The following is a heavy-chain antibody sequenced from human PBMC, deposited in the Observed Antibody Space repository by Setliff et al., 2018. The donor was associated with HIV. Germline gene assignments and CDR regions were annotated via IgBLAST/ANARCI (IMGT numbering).Heavy chain of an antibody. CDR2: IRTYSGST. D-gene: IGHD4-17*01. V-gene: IGHV1-18*01. CDR1: GYTFTNYG. Sequence: ASVKVSCKASGYTFTNYGITWLRQAPGQGPEWMGWIRTYSGSTKYAENLQGRVTMTTDTSTTTAYMELRSLRSDDTAVYSCARDPTTALHPPLNWFDPWGQGTLVTVSS. CDR3: ARDPTTALHPPLNWFDP. J-gene: IGHJ5*02.